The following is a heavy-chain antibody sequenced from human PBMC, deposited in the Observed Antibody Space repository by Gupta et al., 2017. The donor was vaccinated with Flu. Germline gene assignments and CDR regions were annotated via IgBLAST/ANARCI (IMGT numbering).Heavy chain of an antibody. CDR3: AKDQAPLVGASDY. Sequence: FSSFAMSWVRQAPGRGLEWVSTISGSGANTYYADSVKGRFTISRDSSNNSLFLQINSLRAEDTAVYYCAKDQAPLVGASDYWGQGTLVTVSS. D-gene: IGHD1-26*01. CDR1: FSSFA. V-gene: IGHV3-23*01. J-gene: IGHJ4*02. CDR2: ISGSGANT.